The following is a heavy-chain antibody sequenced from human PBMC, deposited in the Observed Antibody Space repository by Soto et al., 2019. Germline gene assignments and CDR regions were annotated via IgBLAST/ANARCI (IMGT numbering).Heavy chain of an antibody. CDR2: IIPIFGTA. Sequence: GGPVKVSCKASGGTFSSYAISWVRQAPGQGLEWMGGIIPIFGTANYAQKFQGRVTITADESTSTAYMELSSLRSEDTAVYYAATASSSAPYYYGMDVWGQGTTVTVSS. D-gene: IGHD6-6*01. J-gene: IGHJ6*02. V-gene: IGHV1-69*13. CDR3: ATASSSAPYYYGMDV. CDR1: GGTFSSYA.